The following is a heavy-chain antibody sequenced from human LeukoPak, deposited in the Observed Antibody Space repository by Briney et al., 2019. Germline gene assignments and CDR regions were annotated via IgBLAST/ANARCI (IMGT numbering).Heavy chain of an antibody. J-gene: IGHJ4*02. V-gene: IGHV3-23*01. CDR2: ISDNGGRT. Sequence: GGSLRLSCAASGFTFSTYTMAWVRQAPRGGLEWVSGISDNGGRTYYADSVKGRFAISRDDSKSTLYLQMNSLRGEDTAVYYCAKGRPVAATLFDYWGQGTLVTVSS. CDR1: GFTFSTYT. CDR3: AKGRPVAATLFDY. D-gene: IGHD2-15*01.